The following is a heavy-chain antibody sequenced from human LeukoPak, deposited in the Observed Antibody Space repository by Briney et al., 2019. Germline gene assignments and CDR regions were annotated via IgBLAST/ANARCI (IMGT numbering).Heavy chain of an antibody. J-gene: IGHJ6*02. CDR2: ISGSGGIT. V-gene: IGHV3-23*01. CDR3: AKSSGPGGYYYYGMDV. D-gene: IGHD3-22*01. Sequence: PGGSLRLSCAASGFTFSSYAMSWVRQAPGKGLEWVSGISGSGGITYYTDSVKGRFTISRDNSKNTLYLQMNSLRAEDTAVYYCAKSSGPGGYYYYGMDVWGQGTTVTVSS. CDR1: GFTFSSYA.